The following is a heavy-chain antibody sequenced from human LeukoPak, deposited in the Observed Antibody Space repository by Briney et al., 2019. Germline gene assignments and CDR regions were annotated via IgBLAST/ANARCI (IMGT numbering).Heavy chain of an antibody. V-gene: IGHV3-30*04. CDR3: ARDLIVVVIKGEGADY. Sequence: GRSLRLSCAASEFTFSTYAMHWVRQAPGKGLEWVAVISYDGSNKYYADSVKGRFTISRDNSKNTLYLQMNSLRAEDTAVYYCARDLIVVVIKGEGADYWGQGTLVAVSS. J-gene: IGHJ4*02. CDR1: EFTFSTYA. D-gene: IGHD3-22*01. CDR2: ISYDGSNK.